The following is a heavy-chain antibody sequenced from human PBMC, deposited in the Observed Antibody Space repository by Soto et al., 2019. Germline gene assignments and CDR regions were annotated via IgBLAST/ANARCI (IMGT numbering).Heavy chain of an antibody. CDR1: GFTFSDYY. CDR2: IGSSSTYT. J-gene: IGHJ6*02. D-gene: IGHD5-18*01. V-gene: IGHV3-11*05. CDR3: TTVRYGYGIYYYYGMDV. Sequence: GGSLRLSSAASGFTFSDYYMSWIRQAPGKGLEWVSYIGSSSTYTNYADSVKGRFTISRDNAKNTLYLQMNSLKTEDTAVYYCTTVRYGYGIYYYYGMDVWGQGTTVTVSS.